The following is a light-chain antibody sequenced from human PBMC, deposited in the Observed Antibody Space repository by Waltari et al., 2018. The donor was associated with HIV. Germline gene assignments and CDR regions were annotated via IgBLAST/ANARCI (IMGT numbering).Light chain of an antibody. Sequence: EIVLTQSPGTLSLSPGERATLSCRASQSITTNYLAWYHKKPGQAPRLLIYGASSRATGIPDRFSGSGSVTDFTLTISRLEPEDFAVYYCQQYGSSPWTFGQGTKVEIK. J-gene: IGKJ1*01. CDR2: GAS. V-gene: IGKV3-20*01. CDR1: QSITTNY. CDR3: QQYGSSPWT.